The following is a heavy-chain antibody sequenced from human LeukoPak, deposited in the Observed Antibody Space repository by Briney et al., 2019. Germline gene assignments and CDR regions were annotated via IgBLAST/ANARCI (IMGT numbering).Heavy chain of an antibody. D-gene: IGHD5-12*01. Sequence: PGGSLRLSCAASGFTFSSYGMSWVRQAPGKGLEWVSAISGSGGSTYYADSVKGRFTISRDNSKNTLYLQMNSLRAEDTAVYYCAKDDPGYSGYEKDYWGQGTLVTVSS. CDR1: GFTFSSYG. V-gene: IGHV3-23*01. CDR3: AKDDPGYSGYEKDY. CDR2: ISGSGGST. J-gene: IGHJ4*02.